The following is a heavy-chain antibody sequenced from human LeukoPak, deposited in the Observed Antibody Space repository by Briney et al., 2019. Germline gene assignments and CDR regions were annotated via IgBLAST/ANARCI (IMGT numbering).Heavy chain of an antibody. D-gene: IGHD1-26*01. CDR2: IIPILGIA. V-gene: IGHV1-69*02. CDR1: GGTFGSYT. CDR3: AGLQVGATTHLDY. J-gene: IGHJ4*02. Sequence: ASVKVSCKASGGTFGSYTISWVRQAPGQGLEWMGRIIPILGIANYAQKFQGRVTITADKSTSTAYMELSSLRSEDTAVYYCAGLQVGATTHLDYWGQGTLVTVSS.